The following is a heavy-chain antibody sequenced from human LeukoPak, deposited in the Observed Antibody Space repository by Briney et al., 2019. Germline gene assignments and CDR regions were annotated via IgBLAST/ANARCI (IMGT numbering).Heavy chain of an antibody. Sequence: GESLKISCKGSGYSFTSYWIGWVRQMPGKGLEWMGIIYPGDSDTRYSPSFQGQVTISADKSINTAYLQWGSLRASDTAMYYCARHYDILTAFFSWGQGTLVTVSS. D-gene: IGHD3-9*01. CDR1: GYSFTSYW. J-gene: IGHJ4*02. CDR2: IYPGDSDT. CDR3: ARHYDILTAFFS. V-gene: IGHV5-51*01.